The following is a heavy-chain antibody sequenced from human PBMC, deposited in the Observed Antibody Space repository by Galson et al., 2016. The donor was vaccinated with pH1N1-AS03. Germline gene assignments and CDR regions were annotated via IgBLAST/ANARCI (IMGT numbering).Heavy chain of an antibody. V-gene: IGHV5-51*03. D-gene: IGHD6-19*01. CDR2: LYCGDSDT. CDR1: GYSFSNYW. J-gene: IGHJ4*02. Sequence: QSGAEVKKPGESLRVSCTGYGYSFSNYWIGWVRQLPGKGLEWMGFLYCGDSDTRYGPSFQGRVTFSADKSTNTAYLQWSRLQASDTAIYYCARVIPVAGFHFDSWGQGTLVTVSS. CDR3: ARVIPVAGFHFDS.